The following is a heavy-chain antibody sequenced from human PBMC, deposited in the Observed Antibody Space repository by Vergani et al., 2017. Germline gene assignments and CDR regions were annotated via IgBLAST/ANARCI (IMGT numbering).Heavy chain of an antibody. D-gene: IGHD1-7*01. CDR1: GGSFSGYY. V-gene: IGHV4-34*01. CDR3: ARDLTGTPNWYFDL. CDR2: INHSGST. J-gene: IGHJ2*01. Sequence: QVQLQQWGAGLLKPSETLSLTCAVYGGSFSGYYWSWIRQPPGKGLEWIGEINHSGSTNYNPSLKSRVTISVDTSKNQFSLKLSSVTAADTAVYYCARDLTGTPNWYFDLWGRGTLVTVSS.